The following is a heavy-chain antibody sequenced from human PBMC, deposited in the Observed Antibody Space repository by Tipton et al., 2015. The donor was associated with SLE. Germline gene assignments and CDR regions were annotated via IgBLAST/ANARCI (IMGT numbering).Heavy chain of an antibody. CDR2: INHSGST. V-gene: IGHV4-34*01. CDR1: GGSFSGYY. D-gene: IGHD3-9*01. Sequence: TLSLTCAVYGGSFSGYYWSWIRQPPGKGLEWIGEINHSGSTNYNPSLKSRVTISVDTSKNQFSLKLSSVTAADTAVYYCARHYYDILTGYLFFDYWGQGTLVTVSS. CDR3: ARHYYDILTGYLFFDY. J-gene: IGHJ4*02.